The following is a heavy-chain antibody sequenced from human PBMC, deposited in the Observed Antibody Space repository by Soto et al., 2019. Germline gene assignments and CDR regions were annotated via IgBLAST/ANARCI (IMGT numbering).Heavy chain of an antibody. V-gene: IGHV3-30*18. J-gene: IGHJ4*02. Sequence: PGGSLRLSCAAAGFTFSDYSMHWVRRAPGKGLEWVAVVSHDGRNTHYADSVKGRFTISRDSSKNTVSLEMTSLRAEDTAVYYCAKGGRQWLVTSDFNYWGQGALVTVSS. CDR1: GFTFSDYS. CDR3: AKGGRQWLVTSDFNY. CDR2: VSHDGRNT. D-gene: IGHD6-19*01.